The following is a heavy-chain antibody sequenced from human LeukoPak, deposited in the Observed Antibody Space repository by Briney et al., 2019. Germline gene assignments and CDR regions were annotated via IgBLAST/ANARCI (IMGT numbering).Heavy chain of an antibody. Sequence: GGSLRLSCAASGFTFSSYGMHGVRQAPGKGLEWVAVISYDGSNKYYADSVKGRFTISRDNSKNTLYLQMNSLRAEDTAVYYCAPIGRYYYDSSGPEDYWGQGTLVTVSS. CDR2: ISYDGSNK. CDR3: APIGRYYYDSSGPEDY. J-gene: IGHJ4*02. CDR1: GFTFSSYG. V-gene: IGHV3-30*03. D-gene: IGHD3-22*01.